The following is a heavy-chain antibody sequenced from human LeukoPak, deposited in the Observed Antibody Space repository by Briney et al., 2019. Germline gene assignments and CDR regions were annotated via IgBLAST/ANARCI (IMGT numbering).Heavy chain of an antibody. Sequence: GGSLRLSCAASGFTFSSYSMNWVRQAPGKGLERVSSISSSSSYIYYADSVKGRFTISRDNAKNSLYLQMNSLRAEDTAVYYCARDYDSSGYYWYYYYGMDVWGQGTTVTVSS. D-gene: IGHD3-22*01. CDR1: GFTFSSYS. V-gene: IGHV3-21*01. J-gene: IGHJ6*02. CDR2: ISSSSSYI. CDR3: ARDYDSSGYYWYYYYGMDV.